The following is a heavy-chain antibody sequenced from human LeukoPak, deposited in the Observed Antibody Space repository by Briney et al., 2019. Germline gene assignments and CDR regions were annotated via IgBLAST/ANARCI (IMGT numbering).Heavy chain of an antibody. J-gene: IGHJ4*02. D-gene: IGHD1-7*01. CDR2: ISSTGSTT. Sequence: LSAISSTGSTTYYADSVKGRFTISRDNSKNTLYLQMNSLKAEDTAVYYCAEKKNFYFDYWGQGTLVTVSS. CDR3: AEKKNFYFDY. V-gene: IGHV3-23*01.